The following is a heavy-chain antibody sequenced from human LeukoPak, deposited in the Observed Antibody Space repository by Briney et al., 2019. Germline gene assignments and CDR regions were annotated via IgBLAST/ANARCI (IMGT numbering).Heavy chain of an antibody. Sequence: SETLSLTCTVSGFSISSSSYHWGWIPQPPGKGLAWIVSIYYSGSTYYNPSLKSRVTISVDTSKNQFSLKLSSVTAADTAVYYCASSRTDYYDSSAYYYHWGQGTLVTVSS. CDR2: IYYSGST. V-gene: IGHV4-39*01. J-gene: IGHJ5*02. CDR3: ASSRTDYYDSSAYYYH. D-gene: IGHD3-22*01. CDR1: GFSISSSSYH.